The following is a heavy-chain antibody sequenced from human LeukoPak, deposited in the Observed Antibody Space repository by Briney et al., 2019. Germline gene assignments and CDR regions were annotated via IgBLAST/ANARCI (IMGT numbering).Heavy chain of an antibody. CDR1: GFTFSNFW. CDR3: AKGGTSGWYYFEF. CDR2: IKQDETEK. V-gene: IGHV3-7*01. D-gene: IGHD6-19*01. Sequence: GGSLRLSCTASGFTFSNFWMGWVRQAPGKGLEWVANIKQDETEKFYLGSVKGRFTISRDNFKNTLYLQMNSLRVEDTAVYHCAKGGTSGWYYFEFWGQGTLVTVSS. J-gene: IGHJ4*02.